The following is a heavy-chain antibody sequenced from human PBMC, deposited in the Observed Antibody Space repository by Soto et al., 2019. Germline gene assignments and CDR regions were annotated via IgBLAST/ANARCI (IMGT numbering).Heavy chain of an antibody. CDR3: ARDRVRGALPQYGMDV. D-gene: IGHD3-10*01. V-gene: IGHV3-21*01. CDR1: GSPFISNS. J-gene: IGHJ6*02. CDR2: IRRVDNNK. Sequence: EVQLVESGGGLVKPGGPLTLPGAASGSPFISNSLTWPRQAPGKGLEWVSSIRRVDNNKYYAASVKGRFTIPRDNAKNSLFLHFSGLTADDTAVYYCARDRVRGALPQYGMDVWGQGTTVTVSS.